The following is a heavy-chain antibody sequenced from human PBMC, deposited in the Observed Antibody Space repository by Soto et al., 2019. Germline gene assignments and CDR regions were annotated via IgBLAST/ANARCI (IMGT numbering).Heavy chain of an antibody. D-gene: IGHD2-15*01. J-gene: IGHJ4*02. CDR1: GYTFTSYD. Sequence: ASVKVSCKASGYTFTSYDINWVRQATGQGLEWMGWMNPNSGNTGYAQKFQGRVTMTRNTSISTAYMELRGLRSDDTAVYYCARDLDRYCSGGSCYSGPDYWGQGTLVTVSS. V-gene: IGHV1-8*01. CDR3: ARDLDRYCSGGSCYSGPDY. CDR2: MNPNSGNT.